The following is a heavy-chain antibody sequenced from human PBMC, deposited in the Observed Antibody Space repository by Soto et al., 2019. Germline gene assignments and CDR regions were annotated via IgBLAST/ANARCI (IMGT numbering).Heavy chain of an antibody. CDR1: GGSISSGGYY. V-gene: IGHV4-31*03. CDR3: ARAFPAPIVVVPAALGFAP. D-gene: IGHD2-2*01. J-gene: IGHJ5*02. Sequence: SETLSLTCTVSGGSISSGGYYWSWIRQHPGKGLEWIGYIYYSGSTYYNPSLKSRVTISVDTSKDQFSLKLSSVTAADTAVYYCARAFPAPIVVVPAALGFAPWGQGTLVTVSS. CDR2: IYYSGST.